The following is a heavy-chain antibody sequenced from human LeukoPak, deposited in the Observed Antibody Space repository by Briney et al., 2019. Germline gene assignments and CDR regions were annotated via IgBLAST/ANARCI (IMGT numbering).Heavy chain of an antibody. CDR2: IYYSGST. CDR1: GGSISSYY. Sequence: PSETLSLTCTVSGGSISSYYWSWIRQPPGKGLEWIGYIYYSGSTNCNPSLKSRVTISVDTSENQFSLKLSSVTAADTAVYYCARGRWRIDYWGQGTLVTVSS. CDR3: ARGRWRIDY. V-gene: IGHV4-59*01. D-gene: IGHD4-23*01. J-gene: IGHJ4*02.